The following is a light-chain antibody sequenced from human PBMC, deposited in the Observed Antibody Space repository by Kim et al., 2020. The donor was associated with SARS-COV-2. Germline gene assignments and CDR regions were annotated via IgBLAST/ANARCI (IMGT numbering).Light chain of an antibody. CDR2: GYS. CDR3: QSYDSSLGVI. V-gene: IGLV1-40*01. Sequence: GQRISVSCSGSSSNIGAGYDGHWYQQLPGTAPKRRIYGYSNRPSGGPDRFSGAKSGTSASLAITGLQAEDEADYYCQSYDSSLGVIFGGGTQLTVL. J-gene: IGLJ2*01. CDR1: SSNIGAGYD.